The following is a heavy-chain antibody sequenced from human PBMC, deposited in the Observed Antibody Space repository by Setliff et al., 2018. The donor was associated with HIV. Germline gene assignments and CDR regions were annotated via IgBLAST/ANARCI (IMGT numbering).Heavy chain of an antibody. D-gene: IGHD3-9*01. CDR2: IFYSGTT. Sequence: PSETLSLTCTVSGVSINSNRYYWGWIRQPPGKGLEWIGSIFYSGTTHYNASLQSRVTISEDTSRNQFSLSLKSVTAADTAVYYCARSLGLTGMDVWGRGTTVTVSS. CDR3: ARSLGLTGMDV. CDR1: GVSINSNRYY. J-gene: IGHJ6*03. V-gene: IGHV4-39*07.